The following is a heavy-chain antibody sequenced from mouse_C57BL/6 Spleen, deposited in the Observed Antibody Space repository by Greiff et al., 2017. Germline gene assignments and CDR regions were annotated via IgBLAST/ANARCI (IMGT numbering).Heavy chain of an antibody. D-gene: IGHD2-4*01. Sequence: QVQLQQPGTELVKPGASVKLSCKASGYTFTSYWMHWVKQRPGQGLEWIGNINPSNGGTNYNEKFKSKATLTVDKSSSTAYMQLSSLTSEDSAVYYCARFEYDGGTWYFDVWGTGTTVTVSS. J-gene: IGHJ1*03. V-gene: IGHV1-53*01. CDR1: GYTFTSYW. CDR3: ARFEYDGGTWYFDV. CDR2: INPSNGGT.